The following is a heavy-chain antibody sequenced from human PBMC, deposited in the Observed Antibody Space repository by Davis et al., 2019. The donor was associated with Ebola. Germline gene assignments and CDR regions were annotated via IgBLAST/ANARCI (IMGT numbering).Heavy chain of an antibody. CDR2: IKSKTDGGTT. CDR3: TVSELGEVARTPDAFDI. CDR1: GFTFSSYS. Sequence: PGGSLRLSCAASGFTFSSYSMSWVRQAPGKGLEWVGRIKSKTDGGTTDYAAPVKGRFTISRDDSKNTLYLQMNSLKTEDTAVYYCTVSELGEVARTPDAFDIWGQGTMVTVSS. V-gene: IGHV3-15*01. D-gene: IGHD3-16*01. J-gene: IGHJ3*02.